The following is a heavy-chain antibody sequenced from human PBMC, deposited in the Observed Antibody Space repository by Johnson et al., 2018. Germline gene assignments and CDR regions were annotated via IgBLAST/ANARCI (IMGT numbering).Heavy chain of an antibody. V-gene: IGHV3-30-3*01. CDR1: GFTFSSYA. CDR2: ISYDGSNK. D-gene: IGHD6-13*01. Sequence: QVQLVESGGGVVQPGRSLRLSCAASGFTFSSYAMHWVRQAPGKGLEWVAVISYDGSNKYYADSVKGQFTISRDNSKNTLYLQMNSLRAAETAVYYCTRDHEGVGIYYDYGRDVWGQGTTVTVSS. CDR3: TRDHEGVGIYYDYGRDV. J-gene: IGHJ6*02.